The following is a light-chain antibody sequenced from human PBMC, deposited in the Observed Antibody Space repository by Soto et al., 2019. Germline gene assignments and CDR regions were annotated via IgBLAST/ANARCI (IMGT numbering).Light chain of an antibody. CDR1: SSNIGAGYD. V-gene: IGLV1-40*01. Sequence: QSVLTQPPSVSGAPGQRVTISFTGGSSNIGAGYDVHWYQQLPGTAPKLLIYGNSNRPSGVPDRFSGSKFGTSASLAITGLQAEDEADYYCQSYDSSLSGSVFGGGTKLPVL. CDR2: GNS. CDR3: QSYDSSLSGSV. J-gene: IGLJ3*02.